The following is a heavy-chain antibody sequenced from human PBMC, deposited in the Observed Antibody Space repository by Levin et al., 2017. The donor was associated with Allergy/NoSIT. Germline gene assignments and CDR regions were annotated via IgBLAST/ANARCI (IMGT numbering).Heavy chain of an antibody. CDR3: ARPQQNYGGYNYFDY. CDR1: GYSFTSYW. V-gene: IGHV5-51*01. CDR2: IYPGDSDT. J-gene: IGHJ4*02. Sequence: KVSCKGSGYSFTSYWIGWVRQMPGKGLEWMGIIYPGDSDTRYSPSFQGQVTISADKSISTAYLQWSSLKASDTAMYYCARPQQNYGGYNYFDYWGQGTLVTVSS. D-gene: IGHD4-23*01.